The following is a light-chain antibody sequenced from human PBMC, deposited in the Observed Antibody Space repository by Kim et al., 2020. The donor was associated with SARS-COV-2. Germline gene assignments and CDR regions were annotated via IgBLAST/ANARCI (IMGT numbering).Light chain of an antibody. CDR3: QQYNNFPKT. J-gene: IGKJ1*01. V-gene: IGKV3-15*01. Sequence: VSPGGRATLSCRASQSVGGKLAWYQQRLGQAPRLLIYDASTRAPGIPAKFSGSGSGTEFTLTISSLQSEDFAIYFCQQYNNFPKTFGQGTKVDIK. CDR2: DAS. CDR1: QSVGGK.